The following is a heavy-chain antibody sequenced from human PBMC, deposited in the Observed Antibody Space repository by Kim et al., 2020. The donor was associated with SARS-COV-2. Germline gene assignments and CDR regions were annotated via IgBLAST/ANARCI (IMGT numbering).Heavy chain of an antibody. CDR3: AHMYNRNWYWVY. Sequence: RYSPSLKSRLTITKDTSKNQVVLTMTNMDPVDTATYYCAHMYNRNWYWVYWGQGTLVTVSS. D-gene: IGHD6-13*01. V-gene: IGHV2-5*01. J-gene: IGHJ4*02.